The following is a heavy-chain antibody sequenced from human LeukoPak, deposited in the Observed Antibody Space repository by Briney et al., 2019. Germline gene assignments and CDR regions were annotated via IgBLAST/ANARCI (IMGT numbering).Heavy chain of an antibody. D-gene: IGHD5-12*01. V-gene: IGHV6-1*01. CDR2: TYYRSKWYN. CDR1: GDSVSSNSAA. Sequence: SQTLSLTCAISGDSVSSNSAAWNWIRQSPSRGLEWPGRTYYRSKWYNDYAVSVKSRITINPDTSKNQFSLQLNSVTPEDTAVYYCARLGYSGYDLPGDAFDIWGQGTMVTVSS. CDR3: ARLGYSGYDLPGDAFDI. J-gene: IGHJ3*02.